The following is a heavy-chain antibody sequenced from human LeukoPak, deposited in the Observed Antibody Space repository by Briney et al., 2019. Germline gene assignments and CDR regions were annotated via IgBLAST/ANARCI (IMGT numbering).Heavy chain of an antibody. J-gene: IGHJ4*02. CDR2: ISGSGGST. CDR1: GFTFSSYA. Sequence: GGSLRLSCAASGFTFSSYAMSWVRQAPGKGLEWVSAISGSGGSTYYADSVKGRFTISRDNSKNTLYLQMNSLRAEDTAVHYCAKPRYSGWHQGFDYWGQGTLVTVSS. D-gene: IGHD6-19*01. V-gene: IGHV3-23*01. CDR3: AKPRYSGWHQGFDY.